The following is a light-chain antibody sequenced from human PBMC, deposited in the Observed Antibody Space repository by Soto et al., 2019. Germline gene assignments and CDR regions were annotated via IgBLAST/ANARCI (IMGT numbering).Light chain of an antibody. V-gene: IGKV3-15*01. J-gene: IGKJ1*01. CDR1: QSVSSN. CDR2: GAS. Sequence: EIVMTQSPATLSVSPGERATLSCRASQSVSSNLAWYQQKPGQAPRLVIYGASTRATGIPARFSGSGSGTEFTLTISSLQSEDFAVYYCQQYNNWPPWTFGQGTKVE. CDR3: QQYNNWPPWT.